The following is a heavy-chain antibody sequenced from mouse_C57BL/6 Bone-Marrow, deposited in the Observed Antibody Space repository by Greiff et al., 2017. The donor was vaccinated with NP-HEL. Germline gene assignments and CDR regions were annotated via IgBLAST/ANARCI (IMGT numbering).Heavy chain of an antibody. Sequence: EVKLVESGGGLVQPGGSLKLSCAASGFTFSDYYMYWVRQTPEKRLEWVAYISNGGGSTYYPDTVKGRFTISRDNAKNTLYLQMSRLKSEDTAMYYCARQKSITTVPPWWYFDVWGTGTTVTVSS. CDR2: ISNGGGST. CDR3: ARQKSITTVPPWWYFDV. V-gene: IGHV5-12*01. J-gene: IGHJ1*03. CDR1: GFTFSDYY. D-gene: IGHD1-1*01.